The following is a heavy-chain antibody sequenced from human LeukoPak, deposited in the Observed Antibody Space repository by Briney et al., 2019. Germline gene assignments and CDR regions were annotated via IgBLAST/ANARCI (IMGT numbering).Heavy chain of an antibody. Sequence: PSETLTLTCTVSGGSISSGGYYWSWIRQPPGKGREWIGYIYHSGSTYYNPSLKSRDTISVARSKHQFSLKVSSVTAADTAVYYCARVSSTTIDYWGQGTLVTVSS. CDR1: GGSISSGGYY. CDR3: ARVSSTTIDY. D-gene: IGHD2-2*01. J-gene: IGHJ4*02. CDR2: IYHSGST. V-gene: IGHV4-30-2*01.